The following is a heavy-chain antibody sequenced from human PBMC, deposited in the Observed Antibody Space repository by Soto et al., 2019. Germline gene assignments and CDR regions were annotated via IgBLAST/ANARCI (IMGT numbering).Heavy chain of an antibody. CDR3: ARDYCSSTSCAIGDYYYYYGMDV. V-gene: IGHV3-48*03. CDR1: GFTFSSYE. D-gene: IGHD2-2*01. J-gene: IGHJ6*02. Sequence: EVQLVESGGGLVQPGGSLRLSCAASGFTFSSYEMNWVRQAPGKGLEWVSYISSSGSTIYYADSVKVRFTVSSDNAKNSLYLQMNSLRAEDTAVYYCARDYCSSTSCAIGDYYYYYGMDVWGQGTTVTVYS. CDR2: ISSSGSTI.